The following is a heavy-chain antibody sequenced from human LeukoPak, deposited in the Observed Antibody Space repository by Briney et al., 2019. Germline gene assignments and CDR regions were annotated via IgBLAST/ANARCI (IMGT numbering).Heavy chain of an antibody. V-gene: IGHV4-39*01. D-gene: IGHD3-3*01. CDR1: GGSISSSSYY. CDR3: ARQTGAGLFILP. Sequence: SETLSLTCTVSGGSISSSSYYWGWIRQPPGKGLEWIGSIYYSGNTYYNPSLKSRVTIPVDTSKNQFSLILTSVTAADTAVYYCARQTGAGLFILPGGQGTLVTVSS. CDR2: IYYSGNT. J-gene: IGHJ4*02.